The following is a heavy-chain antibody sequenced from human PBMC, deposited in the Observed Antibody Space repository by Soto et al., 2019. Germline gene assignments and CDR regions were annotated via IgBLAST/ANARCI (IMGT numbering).Heavy chain of an antibody. J-gene: IGHJ4*02. CDR2: IYPGDSDT. CDR3: ASSRVADYGDYVWDY. D-gene: IGHD4-17*01. V-gene: IGHV5-51*01. CDR1: GYSFTSYW. Sequence: GESLKISCKGSGYSFTSYWIGWVRQMPGKGLEWMGIIYPGDSDTRYSPSFQGQVTISADKSISTAYLQWSSLKASDTAMYYYASSRVADYGDYVWDYWGQGTLVTVSS.